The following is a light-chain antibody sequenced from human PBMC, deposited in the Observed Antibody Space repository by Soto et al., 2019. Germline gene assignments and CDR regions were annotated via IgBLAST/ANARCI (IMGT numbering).Light chain of an antibody. CDR1: SSNIGEGYD. J-gene: IGLJ2*01. V-gene: IGLV1-40*03. CDR3: QSYDISLSGSVI. Sequence: QAVVTQPPSVSGAPGQRVTISCTGSSSNIGEGYDVQWYQQLPGAAPKLLIFGNSNRPSGVPDRFSGSRSAASASLAITGLQAEDEAEYFCQSYDISLSGSVIFGGGTKLTVL. CDR2: GNS.